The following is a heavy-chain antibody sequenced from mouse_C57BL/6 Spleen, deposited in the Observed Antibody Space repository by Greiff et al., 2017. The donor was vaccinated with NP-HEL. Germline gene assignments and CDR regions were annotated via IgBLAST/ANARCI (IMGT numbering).Heavy chain of an antibody. Sequence: VQLQQSGAELARPGASVKLSCKASGYTFTSYGISWVKQRTGQGLEWIGEIYPRSGNTYYNEKFKGKATLTADKSSSTAYMELRSLTSEDSAVYFCASGDSSGYDYAMDYWGQGTSVTVSS. D-gene: IGHD3-2*02. J-gene: IGHJ4*01. CDR2: IYPRSGNT. V-gene: IGHV1-81*01. CDR1: GYTFTSYG. CDR3: ASGDSSGYDYAMDY.